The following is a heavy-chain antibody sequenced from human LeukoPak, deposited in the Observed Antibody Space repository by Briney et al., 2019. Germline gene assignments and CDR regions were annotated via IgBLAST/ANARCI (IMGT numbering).Heavy chain of an antibody. D-gene: IGHD5-24*01. V-gene: IGHV1-69*05. CDR2: IIPIFGTA. Sequence: GASVKVSCKASGGTFSSYAISWVRQAPGQGLEWMGGIIPIFGTANYAQKFQGRVTITTDESTSTAYMELSSLRSEDTAVYYCARGSSGWLPPGYMDVWGKGTTVTVSS. J-gene: IGHJ6*03. CDR1: GGTFSSYA. CDR3: ARGSSGWLPPGYMDV.